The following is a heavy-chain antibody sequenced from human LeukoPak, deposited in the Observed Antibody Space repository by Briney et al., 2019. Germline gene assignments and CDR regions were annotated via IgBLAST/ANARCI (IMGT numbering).Heavy chain of an antibody. CDR2: ISSSSTI. D-gene: IGHD6-19*01. Sequence: GGSLRLSCAASGFTFSSYSMNWVRQAPGKGLEWVSYISSSSTIYYADSVKGRFTISGDNAKNSLYLQMNSLRAEDTAVYYCARDLPGYSSGWYVYWGQGTLVTVSS. V-gene: IGHV3-48*01. CDR1: GFTFSSYS. CDR3: ARDLPGYSSGWYVY. J-gene: IGHJ4*02.